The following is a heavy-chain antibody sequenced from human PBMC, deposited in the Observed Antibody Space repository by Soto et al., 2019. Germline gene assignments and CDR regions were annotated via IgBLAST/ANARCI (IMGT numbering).Heavy chain of an antibody. J-gene: IGHJ4*02. Sequence: QVQLQQWGAGLLKPSETLSLTCAVYGGSFSGYYWSWIRQPPGKGLEWIGEINHSGSTNYNPSLMSRVTISVDTSKNQFSLKLSSVTAADTAVYYCARGPMYYYGSGSYRSSSAIDYWGQGTLVTVSS. V-gene: IGHV4-34*01. CDR2: INHSGST. CDR1: GGSFSGYY. D-gene: IGHD3-10*01. CDR3: ARGPMYYYGSGSYRSSSAIDY.